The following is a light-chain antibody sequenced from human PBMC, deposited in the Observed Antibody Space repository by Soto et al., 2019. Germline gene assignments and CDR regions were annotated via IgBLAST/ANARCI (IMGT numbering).Light chain of an antibody. V-gene: IGKV3-20*01. CDR1: QSVRSTS. CDR2: GAS. CDR3: QHYGSSPTIT. J-gene: IGKJ5*01. Sequence: DIVLTQSQGTLPLSPGERATLSCRASQSVRSTSLACYQQKPGQAPRRLIYGASSRATGIPDRFSGGGSGTDFTLTISRLELEDFSGYYCQHYGSSPTITFGQGTRLEIQ.